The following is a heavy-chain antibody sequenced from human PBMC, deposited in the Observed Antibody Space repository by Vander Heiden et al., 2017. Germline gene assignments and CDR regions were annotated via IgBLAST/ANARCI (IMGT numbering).Heavy chain of an antibody. J-gene: IGHJ4*02. CDR2: IYSSGST. D-gene: IGHD2-8*01. V-gene: IGHV4-59*11. CDR3: ARDANGGIDY. CDR1: GGSISSHY. Sequence: QVQLQESGPGLVKPSETLSLTCTVSGGSISSHYWSWIRQPPGKGLEWIGYIYSSGSTNYNPSLKSRVTISVATSKTQFSLKLSSVTVADTAVYYCARDANGGIDYWGQGTLVTVSS.